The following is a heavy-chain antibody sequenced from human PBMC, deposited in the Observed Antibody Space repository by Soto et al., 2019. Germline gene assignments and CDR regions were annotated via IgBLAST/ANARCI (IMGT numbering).Heavy chain of an antibody. V-gene: IGHV1-8*01. Sequence: ASVKVSCKASGYTFTSYDINWARQATGQGLEWMGWMNPNSGNTGYAQKFQGRVTMTRNTSISTAYMELSSLRSEDTAVYYCARRKDYDFWSVIRPENYFDYWGQGTLVTVSS. D-gene: IGHD3-3*01. CDR3: ARRKDYDFWSVIRPENYFDY. CDR2: MNPNSGNT. J-gene: IGHJ4*02. CDR1: GYTFTSYD.